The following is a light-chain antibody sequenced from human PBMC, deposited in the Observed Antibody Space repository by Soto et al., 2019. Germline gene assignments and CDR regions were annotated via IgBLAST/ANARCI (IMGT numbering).Light chain of an antibody. CDR2: DAS. V-gene: IGKV1-5*01. Sequence: DIQMTQSPSTLSASVGDRVTITCRASQSVSRWVAWYQQKPGRAPKVLIWDASSLQRGVPSRFSGSGSGTEFTLTISSLQPDDFATYYCQQYETFSGTFGPGTKVDIK. CDR3: QQYETFSGT. CDR1: QSVSRW. J-gene: IGKJ1*01.